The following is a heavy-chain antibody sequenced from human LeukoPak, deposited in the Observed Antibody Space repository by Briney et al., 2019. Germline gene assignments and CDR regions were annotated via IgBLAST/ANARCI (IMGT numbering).Heavy chain of an antibody. D-gene: IGHD6-19*01. CDR2: IIPIFGTA. V-gene: IGHV1-69*06. Sequence: SVKVACKASGGTFSSYAISWVRQAPGQGLEWMGGIIPIFGTANYAQKFQGRVTITADKSTSTAYMELRSLRSEDTAVYYCARPVAGTGYFDYWGQGTLVTVSS. CDR1: GGTFSSYA. J-gene: IGHJ4*02. CDR3: ARPVAGTGYFDY.